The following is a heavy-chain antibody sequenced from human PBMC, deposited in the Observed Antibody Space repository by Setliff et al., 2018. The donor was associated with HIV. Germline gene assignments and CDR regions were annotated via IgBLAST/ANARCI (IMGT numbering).Heavy chain of an antibody. D-gene: IGHD2-21*01. CDR2: IYYSGST. V-gene: IGHV4-31*03. Sequence: PSETLSLTCTVSGGSISSGTYYWSWIRQHPGKGLEWIGYIYYSGSTYYNPSLKSRVTISVDTSRNQFSLKLSSVTAEDTAVYYCARDRCDYYKLPGYFDHWGQGTPVTVSS. J-gene: IGHJ4*02. CDR3: ARDRCDYYKLPGYFDH. CDR1: GGSISSGTYY.